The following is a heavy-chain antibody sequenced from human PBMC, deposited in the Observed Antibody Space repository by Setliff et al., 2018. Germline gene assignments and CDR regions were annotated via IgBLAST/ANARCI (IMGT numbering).Heavy chain of an antibody. Sequence: SETLSLSCTVSGGSVSSTSHYWGWIRQAPGKGMEWIGSVYYSGYTYSKPSLQSRVSMSVDASKDQFSLKLASVTAADTAVYYCGRVDFTMIQGVVGHWGQGTLVTVSS. CDR2: VYYSGYT. V-gene: IGHV4-39*07. D-gene: IGHD3-10*01. CDR3: GRVDFTMIQGVVGH. J-gene: IGHJ1*01. CDR1: GGSVSSTSHY.